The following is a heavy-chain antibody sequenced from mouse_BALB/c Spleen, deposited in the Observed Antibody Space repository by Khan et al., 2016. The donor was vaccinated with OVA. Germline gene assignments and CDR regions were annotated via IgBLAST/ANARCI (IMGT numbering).Heavy chain of an antibody. CDR2: ISYGGGTI. Sequence: EVELVESGGGLVQPGGSLKLSCATSGFTFSDYYMYWVRQTPEKRLEWVAYISYGGGTIYYLDTVKGRFTISRDNAKNTLYLQMSRLKSEDTAMYYCARQEYDGIAYWGQGTLVTVSA. J-gene: IGHJ3*01. CDR3: ARQEYDGIAY. CDR1: GFTFSDYY. V-gene: IGHV5-12*02. D-gene: IGHD2-14*01.